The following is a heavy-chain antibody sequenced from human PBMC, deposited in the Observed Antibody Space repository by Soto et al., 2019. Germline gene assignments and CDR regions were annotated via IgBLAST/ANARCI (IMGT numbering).Heavy chain of an antibody. J-gene: IGHJ4*02. CDR1: GGSITSDYSC. CDR3: AKGPSGDKVHD. CDR2: IFDSGTT. D-gene: IGHD7-27*01. Sequence: TLSLTCTVSGGSITSDYSCWSWIRQPPGEGLEWIGHIFDSGTTYTNPSLRSQVAISLDTSKNHFSLTLSSVTAADTAVYYCAKGPSGDKVHDWGQGALVTVPS. V-gene: IGHV4-30-4*01.